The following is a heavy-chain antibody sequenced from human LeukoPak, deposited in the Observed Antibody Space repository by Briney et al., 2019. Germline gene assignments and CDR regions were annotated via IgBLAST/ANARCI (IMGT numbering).Heavy chain of an antibody. Sequence: SSETLSLTCTVSGGSISSYYWSWIRQPPGKGLEWIGYIYYSGSTNYNPSLKSRVTISVDTSKNQFSLKLSSVTAADTAVYYCARVGIQESFDYWGQGTLVTVSS. D-gene: IGHD5-18*01. CDR1: GGSISSYY. CDR3: ARVGIQESFDY. CDR2: IYYSGST. V-gene: IGHV4-59*08. J-gene: IGHJ4*02.